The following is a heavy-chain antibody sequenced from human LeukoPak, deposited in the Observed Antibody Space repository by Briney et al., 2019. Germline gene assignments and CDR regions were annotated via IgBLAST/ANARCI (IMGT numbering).Heavy chain of an antibody. CDR2: IYHSEST. Sequence: SGTLSLTCAVSGGSISSSNWWSWVRQPPGKGLEWIGEIYHSESTNYNPSLKSRVTISVDKSKNQFSLKLSSVTAADTAVYYCASQLDSGSYGFDYWGQGTLVTVSS. J-gene: IGHJ4*02. V-gene: IGHV4-4*02. CDR3: ASQLDSGSYGFDY. D-gene: IGHD3-10*01. CDR1: GGSISSSNW.